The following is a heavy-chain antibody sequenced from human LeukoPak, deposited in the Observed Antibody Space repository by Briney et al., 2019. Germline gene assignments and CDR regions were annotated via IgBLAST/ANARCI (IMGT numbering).Heavy chain of an antibody. D-gene: IGHD6-6*01. Sequence: PGGSLRLSCAASGFTFSRYWMSWVRQAPGKGLEWVANIKQDGSEKDYVDSVKGRFTISGDNAKNSLYLQMNSLTAEDTAVYYCARESFAARWDWGQGTLVTVSS. J-gene: IGHJ4*02. V-gene: IGHV3-7*01. CDR2: IKQDGSEK. CDR1: GFTFSRYW. CDR3: ARESFAARWD.